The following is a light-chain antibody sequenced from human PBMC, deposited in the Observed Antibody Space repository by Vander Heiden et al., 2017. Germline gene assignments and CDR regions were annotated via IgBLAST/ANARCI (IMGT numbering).Light chain of an antibody. J-gene: IGLJ1*01. CDR3: ASFIANSPLPYV. CDR1: SREVGSHND. Sequence: HSPLSHPPSLSLSPSLSLTMSGTGTSREVGSHNDDSWYQQHPGKAPKLKIYDVTDRPSGVSDRFSGSKSGNTASLTISGLQAEDEADYFCASFIANSPLPYVFGTGTRVTVL. CDR2: DVT. V-gene: IGLV2-14*03.